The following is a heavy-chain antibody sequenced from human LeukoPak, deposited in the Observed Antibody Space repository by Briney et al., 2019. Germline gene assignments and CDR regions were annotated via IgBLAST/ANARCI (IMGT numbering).Heavy chain of an antibody. Sequence: GGSLRLSCAASGFTFSNYAMAWVRQAPGKGLEWVSSVSGTSGTTYHADSVKGRLTISRDNSNNTLYLQMNSLRAEDTAVYYCVKDVLSVAVGSTHDYWAREPWSPSPQ. CDR2: VSGTSGTT. V-gene: IGHV3-23*01. CDR1: GFTFSNYA. J-gene: IGHJ4*02. D-gene: IGHD2-21*01. CDR3: VKDVLSVAVGSTHDY.